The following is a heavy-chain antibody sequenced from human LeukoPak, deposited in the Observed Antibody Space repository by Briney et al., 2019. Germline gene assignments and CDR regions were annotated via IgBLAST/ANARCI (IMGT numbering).Heavy chain of an antibody. Sequence: GGSLRLSCAASGFTFSSYGMHWVRQAPGKGLEWVAVISYDGSNKYYADSVKGRFTISRDNSKNTLYLQMNSLRAEDTAVYHCANGLNHSSGWYLDYWGQGTLVTVSS. CDR3: ANGLNHSSGWYLDY. V-gene: IGHV3-30*18. J-gene: IGHJ4*02. D-gene: IGHD6-19*01. CDR1: GFTFSSYG. CDR2: ISYDGSNK.